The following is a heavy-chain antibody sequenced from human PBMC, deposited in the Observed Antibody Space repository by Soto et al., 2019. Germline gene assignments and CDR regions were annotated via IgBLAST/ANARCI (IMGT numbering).Heavy chain of an antibody. Sequence: QVQLVESGGGVVQPGRSLRLSCAASGFTFSSYAMHWVRQAPGKGLEWVAVISYDGSNKYYGDSVKGRFTISRDNSKNTLYLQMNSLRAEDTAVYYCARAPFAYSSSWYVPDYWGQGTLVTVSS. CDR3: ARAPFAYSSSWYVPDY. V-gene: IGHV3-30-3*01. CDR2: ISYDGSNK. D-gene: IGHD6-13*01. CDR1: GFTFSSYA. J-gene: IGHJ4*02.